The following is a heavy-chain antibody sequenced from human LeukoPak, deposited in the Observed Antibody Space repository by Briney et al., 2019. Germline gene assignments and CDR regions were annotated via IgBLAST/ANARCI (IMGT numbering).Heavy chain of an antibody. CDR3: ARIVKVAASRGLNFDY. V-gene: IGHV4-59*01. Sequence: PSETLSLTCTVPGGSISSYYWSWIRQPPGKGLEWIGYIYYSGSTNYNPSLKSRVTISVDTSKNQFSLKPSSVTAADTAVYYWARIVKVAASRGLNFDYWGQGTLVTVSS. CDR2: IYYSGST. J-gene: IGHJ4*02. D-gene: IGHD2-15*01. CDR1: GGSISSYY.